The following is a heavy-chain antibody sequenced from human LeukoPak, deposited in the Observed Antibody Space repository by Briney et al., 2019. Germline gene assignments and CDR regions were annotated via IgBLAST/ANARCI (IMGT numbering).Heavy chain of an antibody. V-gene: IGHV3-23*01. CDR1: GFTFSNYA. Sequence: GGSLRLSSAASGFTFSNYAMTWVRQAPGKGLEWVSAISGSGVNTYYADSVKGRFTISRDNSKNTLYLQMNSLRAEDTAIYYCAKMLLNYFDTSGGAFHIWGQGTMVTVSS. CDR2: ISGSGVNT. CDR3: AKMLLNYFDTSGGAFHI. D-gene: IGHD3-22*01. J-gene: IGHJ3*02.